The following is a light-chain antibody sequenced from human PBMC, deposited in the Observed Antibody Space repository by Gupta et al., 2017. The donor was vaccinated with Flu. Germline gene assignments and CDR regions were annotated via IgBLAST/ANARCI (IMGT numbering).Light chain of an antibody. CDR3: QQSSSLPIT. V-gene: IGKV6-21*01. Sequence: KERVIITCRASQSIGNNLHWYQQKPDQSPKLLVRYASQSFSGVPSRFSGSGSGTDFTLTINSLEAEDAATYYCQQSSSLPITFGQGTRLEIK. J-gene: IGKJ5*01. CDR2: YAS. CDR1: QSIGNN.